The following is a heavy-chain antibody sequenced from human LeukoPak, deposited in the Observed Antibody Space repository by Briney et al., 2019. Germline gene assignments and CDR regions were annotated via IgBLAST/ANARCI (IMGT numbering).Heavy chain of an antibody. CDR2: IYPRDSDT. CDR3: ARSHSSTLTWFDP. CDR1: GYSFATYW. V-gene: IGHV5-51*01. J-gene: IGHJ5*02. Sequence: GESLKIPCKGSGYSFATYWIAWVRQTPRKGLGCMGIIYPRDSDTKYNPSFQGQVSISADKSISTAYLQWNSLQASDTAIYYCARSHSSTLTWFDPWGQGTLVSVSS.